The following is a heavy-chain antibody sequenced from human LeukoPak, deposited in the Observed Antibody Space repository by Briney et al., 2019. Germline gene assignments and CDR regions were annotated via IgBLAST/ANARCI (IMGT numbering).Heavy chain of an antibody. V-gene: IGHV4-59*08. D-gene: IGHD4-17*01. J-gene: IGHJ3*02. CDR1: GGSISSYY. CDR3: ARQTMTTADAFDI. CDR2: IYYSGST. Sequence: PSETLSLTCTVSGGSISSYYRSWIRQPPGKGLEWIGYIYYSGSTNYNPSLKSRVTTSVDTSKNQFSLKLSSVTAADTAVYYCARQTMTTADAFDIWGQGTMVTVSS.